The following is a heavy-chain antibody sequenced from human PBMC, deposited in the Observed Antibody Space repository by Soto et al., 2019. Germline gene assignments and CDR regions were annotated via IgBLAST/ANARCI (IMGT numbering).Heavy chain of an antibody. J-gene: IGHJ4*02. V-gene: IGHV1-3*01. Sequence: QVQVLQSGAEVKKPGASVKVSCKASEYTFTSYTMHWVRQAPGQRLEWMGWINGGNGNTKYSQKFQGRVTITRDTSASTADMELSSLRSDDTAVYYCARELQGLYYFDYWGQGPLVTVSS. D-gene: IGHD4-4*01. CDR2: INGGNGNT. CDR1: EYTFTSYT. CDR3: ARELQGLYYFDY.